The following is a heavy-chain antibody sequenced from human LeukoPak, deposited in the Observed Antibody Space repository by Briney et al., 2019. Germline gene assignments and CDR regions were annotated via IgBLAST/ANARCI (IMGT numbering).Heavy chain of an antibody. V-gene: IGHV3-23*01. J-gene: IGHJ4*02. CDR3: AKDHFNGDIVVVPAPL. Sequence: GGSLRLSCAASGFTFSSYAMSWVRQAPGKGLEWVSDISGSGGSTYYADSVKGRFTISRDNSKNTLYLQMNSLRAEDTAVYYCAKDHFNGDIVVVPAPLGGQGTLVTVSS. CDR1: GFTFSSYA. CDR2: ISGSGGST. D-gene: IGHD2-2*01.